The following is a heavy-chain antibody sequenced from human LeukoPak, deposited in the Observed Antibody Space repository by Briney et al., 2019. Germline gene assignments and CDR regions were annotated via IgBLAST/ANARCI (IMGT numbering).Heavy chain of an antibody. CDR3: AKGGLGGYYDKEDY. V-gene: IGHV3-23*01. D-gene: IGHD3-22*01. J-gene: IGHJ4*02. CDR2: IRAGGSST. CDR1: GFPVSANY. Sequence: GGSLRLSCEASGFPVSANYMTWVRQAPGKGLEWVSGIRAGGSSTYYADSVKGRFTISRDNSKNTLYLQMNSLRAEDTAVYYCAKGGLGGYYDKEDYWGQGTLVTISS.